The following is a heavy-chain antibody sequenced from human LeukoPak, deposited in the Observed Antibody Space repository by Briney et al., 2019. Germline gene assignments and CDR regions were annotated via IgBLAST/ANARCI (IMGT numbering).Heavy chain of an antibody. J-gene: IGHJ4*02. CDR1: GYTFTSYY. V-gene: IGHV1-46*01. Sequence: ASVKVSCKASGYTFTSYYMHWVRQAPGQGLEWMGIINPSGGSTSYAQKFQGRVTMTRDMSTSTVYMELSSLGSEDTAVYYCARDACTNGVCSYYFDYWGQGTLVTVSS. CDR3: ARDACTNGVCSYYFDY. D-gene: IGHD2-8*01. CDR2: INPSGGST.